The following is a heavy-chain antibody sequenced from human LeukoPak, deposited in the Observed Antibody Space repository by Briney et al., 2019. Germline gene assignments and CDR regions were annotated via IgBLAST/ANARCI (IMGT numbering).Heavy chain of an antibody. Sequence: SQTLSLTCTVSGGSISSGGYYWSWIRQHPGKGLEWIGYIYYSGSTYYNPSPKSRVTISVDTSKNQFSLKLSSVTAADTAVYYCARESSSRYYCYGMDVWGQGTTVTVSS. J-gene: IGHJ6*02. CDR3: ARESSSRYYCYGMDV. CDR1: GGSISSGGYY. V-gene: IGHV4-31*03. D-gene: IGHD6-6*01. CDR2: IYYSGST.